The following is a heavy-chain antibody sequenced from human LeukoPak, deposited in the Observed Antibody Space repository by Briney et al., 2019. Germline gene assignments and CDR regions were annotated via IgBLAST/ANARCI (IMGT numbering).Heavy chain of an antibody. V-gene: IGHV4-34*01. J-gene: IGHJ4*02. CDR3: ARAGSSSSPPFDY. D-gene: IGHD6-6*01. Sequence: SSETLSLTCAVYGGSFSGYYWSWMRQPPGKGLEWIGEINHSGSTNYNPSLKSRVTISVDTSKNQFSLKLSSVTAADTAVYYCARAGSSSSPPFDYWGQGTLVTVSS. CDR1: GGSFSGYY. CDR2: INHSGST.